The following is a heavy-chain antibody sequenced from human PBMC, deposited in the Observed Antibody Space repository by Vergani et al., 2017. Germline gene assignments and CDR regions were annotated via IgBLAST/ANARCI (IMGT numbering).Heavy chain of an antibody. CDR2: MDYSGST. J-gene: IGHJ4*02. Sequence: QVQLQESGPGLVKPSETLSLTCTFSGDSVISTDYHWGWIRQPPGKGLEWIGSMDYSGSTSYNPSLGSRISISFETPKNQFSLRLTSVTAADTAVYYCASKRGACRAAYCHSYDFWGPGTLVGVSS. CDR3: ASKRGACRAAYCHSYDF. D-gene: IGHD2-15*01. CDR1: GDSVISTDYH. V-gene: IGHV4-39*01.